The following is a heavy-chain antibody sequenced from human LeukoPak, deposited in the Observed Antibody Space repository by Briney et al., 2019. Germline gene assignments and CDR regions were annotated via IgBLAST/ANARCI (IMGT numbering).Heavy chain of an antibody. V-gene: IGHV4-30-4*01. J-gene: IGHJ1*01. CDR2: IYYSGST. D-gene: IGHD2-8*01. CDR1: GGSISSGDYY. CDR3: ASLPNSGSRWYMPVH. Sequence: SETLSLTCTVSGGSISSGDYYWSWIRQPPGKGLEWIGYIYYSGSTYYNPSLKSRVTISVDTSKNQFSLNLRSVTAADSAVYYCASLPNSGSRWYMPVHWGQGTLVSVSS.